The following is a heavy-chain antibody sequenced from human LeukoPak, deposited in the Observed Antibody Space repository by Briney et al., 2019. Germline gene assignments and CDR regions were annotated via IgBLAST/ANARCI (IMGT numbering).Heavy chain of an antibody. CDR1: GYTFTSYY. CDR3: ATIGYCSSTSCYYYYYMDV. Sequence: ASVKVSCKASGYTFTSYYMHWVRQAPGQGLEWMGRINPNSGGTNYAQKFQGRVTMTRDTSISTAYMELSRLRSDDTAVYYCATIGYCSSTSCYYYYYMDVWGKGTTVTVSS. J-gene: IGHJ6*03. D-gene: IGHD2-2*01. CDR2: INPNSGGT. V-gene: IGHV1-2*06.